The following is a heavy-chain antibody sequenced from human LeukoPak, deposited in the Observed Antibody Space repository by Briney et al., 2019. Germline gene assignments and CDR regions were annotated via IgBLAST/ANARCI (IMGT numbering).Heavy chain of an antibody. CDR1: GGYFSGYY. D-gene: IGHD3-3*01. Sequence: PSETLSLTCSVSGGYFSGYYWSWIRQPAGKGLESIGHISTSGSTNYNPSLKSRVTISVDTSKNQFSLKLSSVTAADTAVYYCARGRGEAIFGVVPNWFDPWGQGTLVTVSS. CDR3: ARGRGEAIFGVVPNWFDP. CDR2: ISTSGST. V-gene: IGHV4-4*07. J-gene: IGHJ5*02.